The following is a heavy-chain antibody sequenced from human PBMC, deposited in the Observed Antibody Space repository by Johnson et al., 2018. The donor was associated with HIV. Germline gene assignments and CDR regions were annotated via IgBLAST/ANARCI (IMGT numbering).Heavy chain of an antibody. CDR1: GFTFSSYG. Sequence: VQLVESGGGVVQPGRSLRLSCAASGFTFSSYGMHWVRQAPGTGLEWVAFIRYDGSNKYYADSVTGRFPIPRDNSKNTLYLQMNSLRAEDTAVYYCARGGTMIVVVITYDAFDIWGQGTMVTVSS. J-gene: IGHJ3*02. D-gene: IGHD3-22*01. V-gene: IGHV3-30*02. CDR2: IRYDGSNK. CDR3: ARGGTMIVVVITYDAFDI.